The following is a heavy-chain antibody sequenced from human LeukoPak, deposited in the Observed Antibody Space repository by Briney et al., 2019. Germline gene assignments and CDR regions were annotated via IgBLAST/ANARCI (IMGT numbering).Heavy chain of an antibody. V-gene: IGHV3-30*02. CDR1: GFTFSSYG. CDR2: IRYDGSNK. Sequence: GGSLRLSRAASGFTFSSYGTHWVRQAPGKGLEWVAFIRYDGSNKYYADSVKGRFTISRDNSKNTLYLQMNSLRAEDTAVYYCAKDSRSAFDIWGQGTMVTVSS. CDR3: AKDSRSAFDI. D-gene: IGHD4-17*01. J-gene: IGHJ3*02.